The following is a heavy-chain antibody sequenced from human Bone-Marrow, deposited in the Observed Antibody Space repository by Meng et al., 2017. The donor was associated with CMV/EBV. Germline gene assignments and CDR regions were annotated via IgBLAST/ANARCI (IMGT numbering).Heavy chain of an antibody. V-gene: IGHV3-33*06. J-gene: IGHJ6*02. D-gene: IGHD3-3*01. CDR1: GFTFDTYG. Sequence: GGSLRLSCAASGFTFDTYGMHWVRQAPGKGLEWVAVIWYDGSNKYYADSVKGRFTISRDNSKNTLYLQMNSLRAEDTAVYYCAKEYYDFWSGKSDYYYGMDVWGQGTTVTVSS. CDR2: IWYDGSNK. CDR3: AKEYYDFWSGKSDYYYGMDV.